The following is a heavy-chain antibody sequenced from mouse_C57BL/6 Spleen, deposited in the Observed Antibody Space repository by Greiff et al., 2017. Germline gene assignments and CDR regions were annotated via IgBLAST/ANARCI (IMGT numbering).Heavy chain of an antibody. J-gene: IGHJ2*01. CDR1: GYTFTSYW. CDR2: IDPSDSDT. CDR3: ARGNYGTCWGVDY. V-gene: IGHV1-52*01. Sequence: VQLQQPGAELVRPGSSVKLSCKASGYTFTSYWMQWVKQRPIQGLEWIGDIDPSDSDTNYNQKFKDKATLTVDKSSSTAYMQLSSLTSEDSAVYYCARGNYGTCWGVDYWGQGTTLTVSA. D-gene: IGHD2-1*01.